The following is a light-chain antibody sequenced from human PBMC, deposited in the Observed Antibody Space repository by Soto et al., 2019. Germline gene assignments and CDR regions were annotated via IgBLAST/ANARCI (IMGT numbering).Light chain of an antibody. J-gene: IGKJ4*01. V-gene: IGKV3-11*01. CDR1: ESVADS. CDR2: TTS. Sequence: DTVLAQSPGTLSLSPGERATLSCRSSESVADSSTWYQQKPGQAPRTLIDTTSIRATGIPARFSGSGSGTDFTLTISSLEHEDFELYYCQKRSDWPLTAGGGTMVDI. CDR3: QKRSDWPLT.